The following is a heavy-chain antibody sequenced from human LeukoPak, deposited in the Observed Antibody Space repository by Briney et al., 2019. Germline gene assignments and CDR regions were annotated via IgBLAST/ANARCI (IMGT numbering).Heavy chain of an antibody. CDR1: GGTFSSYA. J-gene: IGHJ3*02. Sequence: ASVKVSCKASGGTFSSYAISWVRQAPGQGLEWMGGIIPIFGTANYAQKFQGRVTITTDESTGTAYMELSSLRSEDTAVYYCASLYSSSWWGGSDAFDIWGQGTMVTVSS. CDR3: ASLYSSSWWGGSDAFDI. CDR2: IIPIFGTA. V-gene: IGHV1-69*05. D-gene: IGHD6-13*01.